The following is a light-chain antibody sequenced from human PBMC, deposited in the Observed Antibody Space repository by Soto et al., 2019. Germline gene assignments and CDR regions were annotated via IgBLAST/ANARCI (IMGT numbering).Light chain of an antibody. CDR2: GAS. Sequence: LTQSPGTLSLSPGERATLSCRTSQSVSSNYLAWYQQKLGQAPRLLIYGASSRASGIPDRFSGSGSGTDFTLTISRLEPEDFAVYYCQQYGSSFTWTFGQGTKVESK. J-gene: IGKJ1*01. CDR1: QSVSSNY. V-gene: IGKV3-20*01. CDR3: QQYGSSFTWT.